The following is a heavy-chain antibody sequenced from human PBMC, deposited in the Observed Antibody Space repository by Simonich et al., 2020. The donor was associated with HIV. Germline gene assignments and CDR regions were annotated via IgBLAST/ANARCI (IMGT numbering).Heavy chain of an antibody. CDR3: ARLYSGYDNYFQH. V-gene: IGHV4-59*01. Sequence: QVQLQESGPGLVKPSETLSLTCTVSGGSISSYYWSWIQQPPGKGLEWIGYIYYSGSTNYNPDLKSRVTISVATSKNQFSLKLSSVTAADPAVYYCARLYSGYDNYFQHWGQGTLVTVSS. D-gene: IGHD5-12*01. CDR2: IYYSGST. J-gene: IGHJ1*01. CDR1: GGSISSYY.